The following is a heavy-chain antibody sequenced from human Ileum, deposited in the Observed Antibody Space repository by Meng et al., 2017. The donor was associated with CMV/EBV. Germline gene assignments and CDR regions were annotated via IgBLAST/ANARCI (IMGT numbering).Heavy chain of an antibody. J-gene: IGHJ5*02. CDR2: IFFSGIT. CDR1: AGSISPPGSY. D-gene: IGHD3-10*01. CDR3: ARVKYGSTNWFDP. V-gene: IGHV4-39*07. Sequence: SAGSISPPGSYWGWVRQPPGKGLEWIGNIFFSGITFSNPSLTSRVTISADTSTNQFSLKLSSVTAADTAMYYCARVKYGSTNWFDPWGQGTLVTVSS.